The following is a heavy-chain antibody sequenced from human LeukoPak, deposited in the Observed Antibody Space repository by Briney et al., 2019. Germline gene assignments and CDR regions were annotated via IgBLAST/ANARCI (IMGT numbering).Heavy chain of an antibody. CDR1: GFTFSSYS. V-gene: IGHV3-48*04. J-gene: IGHJ4*02. Sequence: PGGSLRLSCAASGFTFSSYSMNWVRQAPGKGLEWVSYISSSSSTIYYADSVKGRFTISRDNAKNSLYLQMNSLRAEDTAVYYCAREPSYGMIVVVISHFDYWGQGTLVTVSS. CDR3: AREPSYGMIVVVISHFDY. CDR2: ISSSSSTI. D-gene: IGHD3-22*01.